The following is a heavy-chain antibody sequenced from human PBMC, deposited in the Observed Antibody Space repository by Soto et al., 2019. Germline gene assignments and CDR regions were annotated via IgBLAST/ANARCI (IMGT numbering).Heavy chain of an antibody. CDR2: ISSSSSYI. J-gene: IGHJ4*02. CDR3: ARAKQLVLSY. D-gene: IGHD6-6*01. Sequence: GGSLRLSCAASGFTFSSYSMNWVRQAPGKGLEWVSSISSSSSYIYYADPVKGRFTISRDNAKNSLYLQMNSLRAEDTAVYYCARAKQLVLSYWGQGTLVTVSS. CDR1: GFTFSSYS. V-gene: IGHV3-21*01.